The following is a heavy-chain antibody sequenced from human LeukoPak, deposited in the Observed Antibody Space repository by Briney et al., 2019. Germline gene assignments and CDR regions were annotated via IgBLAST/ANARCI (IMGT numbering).Heavy chain of an antibody. CDR3: AREFTIFGVVIVPIFDY. Sequence: ASVKVSCKASGYTFTSYGISWVRQAPGQGLEWMGWISAYNGNTNYAQKLQGRVTMTTDASTSTAYMELRSLRSDDTAVYYCAREFTIFGVVIVPIFDYWGQGTLVTVSS. CDR2: ISAYNGNT. V-gene: IGHV1-18*01. J-gene: IGHJ4*02. CDR1: GYTFTSYG. D-gene: IGHD3-3*01.